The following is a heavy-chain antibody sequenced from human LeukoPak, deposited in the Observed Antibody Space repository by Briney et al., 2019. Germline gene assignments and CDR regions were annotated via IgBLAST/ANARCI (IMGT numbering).Heavy chain of an antibody. V-gene: IGHV1-2*02. CDR2: INPNSGGT. J-gene: IGHJ4*02. D-gene: IGHD3-22*01. CDR1: GYTFTGYY. CDR3: ARDYYDSSGYFPDY. Sequence: GASVKVSCKASGYTFTGYYMHWVRQAPGQGLEWMGWINPNSGGTNYAQKFQGRVTMTRDTSISTAYMELNRLRSDDTAVYYCARDYYDSSGYFPDYWGQGTLVTVSS.